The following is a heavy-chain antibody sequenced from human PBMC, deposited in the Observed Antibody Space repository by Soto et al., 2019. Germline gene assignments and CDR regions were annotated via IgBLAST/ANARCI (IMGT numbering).Heavy chain of an antibody. Sequence: EVQLVESGGGLVKPGGSLRLSCEASGFTFSSYTMNWVRQAPGKGLEWVSSISTSRNYIYYANSVKGRFTTSRDDAKNSLYLQMNSLKVEDTAVYYCARDMSSAEDSDYFHHWGQGTLVAVSS. D-gene: IGHD3-22*01. J-gene: IGHJ1*01. CDR2: ISTSRNYI. CDR1: GFTFSSYT. V-gene: IGHV3-21*03. CDR3: ARDMSSAEDSDYFHH.